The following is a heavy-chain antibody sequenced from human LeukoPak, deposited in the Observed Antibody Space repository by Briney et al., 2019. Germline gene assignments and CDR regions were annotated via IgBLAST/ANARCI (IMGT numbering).Heavy chain of an antibody. D-gene: IGHD1-14*01. CDR2: IYNSGST. CDR3: VSGSGYFFDY. CDR1: GVSLPRISYY. Sequence: SQTLSLTSTVSGVSLPRISYYSGWIRQPPGEGLEWSGSIYNSGSTYYNPSLKSRVTISVDTPKNQFSLKLSSVTAADTAVYYCVSGSGYFFDYWGQGTVVTVSS. V-gene: IGHV4-39*01. J-gene: IGHJ4*02.